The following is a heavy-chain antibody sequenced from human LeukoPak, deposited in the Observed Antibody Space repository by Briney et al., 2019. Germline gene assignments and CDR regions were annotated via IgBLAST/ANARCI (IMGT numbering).Heavy chain of an antibody. V-gene: IGHV5-51*01. CDR3: ARLQDLYYYDSSGYSYFDY. J-gene: IGHJ4*02. CDR2: VWPDDSDT. Sequence: GESLKISCKTSGYTFTNYWIGWVRQTPGKGLEWMGIVWPDDSDTRYSSSFQGQVTISADKSTGTAYLQWSSLRASDTAMYYCARLQDLYYYDSSGYSYFDYWGQGTLVTVSS. D-gene: IGHD3-22*01. CDR1: GYTFTNYW.